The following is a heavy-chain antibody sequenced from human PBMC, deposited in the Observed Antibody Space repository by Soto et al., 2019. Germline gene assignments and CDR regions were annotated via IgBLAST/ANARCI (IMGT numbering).Heavy chain of an antibody. D-gene: IGHD6-19*01. J-gene: IGHJ4*02. CDR2: ISSDGNIQ. V-gene: IGHV3-30*18. CDR3: AKDWGVHSSGGAYYYDY. CDR1: GFTFSSFG. Sequence: QVQLVESGGGVVQPGRSLRLSCAASGFTFSSFGMHWVRQAPGKGLEWVTVISSDGNIQYYADSVEGRFTISRDNSKTTLYLKMNSLRAEDTAVYYCAKDWGVHSSGGAYYYDYCGQGTLVTVSS.